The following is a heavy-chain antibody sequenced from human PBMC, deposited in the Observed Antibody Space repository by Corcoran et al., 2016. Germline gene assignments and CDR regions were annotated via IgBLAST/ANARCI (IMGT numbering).Heavy chain of an antibody. J-gene: IGHJ6*02. Sequence: QVQLVESGGGVVQPGRSLRLSCAASGFTFSSYGTHWVRQAPGKGLEWVAVISYDGSNKYYADSVKGRFTISRDNSKNTLYLQMNSLRAEDTAVYYCAKDHYDFWSGYLFLGYYYGMDVWGQGTTVTVSS. D-gene: IGHD3-3*01. CDR1: GFTFSSYG. CDR2: ISYDGSNK. V-gene: IGHV3-30*18. CDR3: AKDHYDFWSGYLFLGYYYGMDV.